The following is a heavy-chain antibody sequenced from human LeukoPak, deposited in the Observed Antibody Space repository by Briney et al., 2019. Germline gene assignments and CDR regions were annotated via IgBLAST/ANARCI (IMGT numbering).Heavy chain of an antibody. CDR2: ISIGTSTI. Sequence: GGSLRLSCAASGFTFSTYSMNWVRQAPGKGLEWVSYISIGTSTIYYADSVKGRFTISRDNAKNSLYLQMNSLRAEDTAVYYCARDRRPYWYFDLWGRGTLVTVSS. CDR1: GFTFSTYS. CDR3: ARDRRPYWYFDL. J-gene: IGHJ2*01. V-gene: IGHV3-48*01.